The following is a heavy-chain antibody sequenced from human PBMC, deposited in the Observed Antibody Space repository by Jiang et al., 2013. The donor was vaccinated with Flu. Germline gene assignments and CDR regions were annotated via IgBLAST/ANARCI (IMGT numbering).Heavy chain of an antibody. V-gene: IGHV3-30-3*01. CDR3: VRVLAAVHTGLSHFDY. Sequence: QLVESGGGVVQPGRSLRLSCAASGFTFNDYAIHWVRQAPGKGLEWVALISWDGSKKYYTDSVKGRFTISRDNSRNTLYLQMSSLTVEDTAVYYCVRVLAAVHTGLSHFDYWGQGTLVTVSS. CDR2: ISWDGSKK. J-gene: IGHJ4*02. CDR1: GFTFNDYA. D-gene: IGHD5-18*01.